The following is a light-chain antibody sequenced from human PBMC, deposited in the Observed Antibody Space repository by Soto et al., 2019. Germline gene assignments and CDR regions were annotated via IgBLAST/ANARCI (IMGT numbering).Light chain of an antibody. CDR3: QHCDSLPLT. CDR1: QDIGNY. CDR2: DAS. V-gene: IGKV1-33*01. J-gene: IGKJ5*01. Sequence: DIQMTQSPSTLSASVGDRVTITCRASQDIGNYLNWYQQRPGKAPKLLIYDASNLETGVPSRFSGSGSGTDFTFTISSLQPEDIATYYCQHCDSLPLTFGQGTRLEIK.